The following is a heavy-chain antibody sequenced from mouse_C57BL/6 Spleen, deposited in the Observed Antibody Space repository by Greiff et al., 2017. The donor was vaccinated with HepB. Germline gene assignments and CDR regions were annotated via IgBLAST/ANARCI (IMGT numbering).Heavy chain of an antibody. CDR2: INPSSGYT. D-gene: IGHD1-1*01. CDR3: AGGSSSYAMDY. CDR1: GYTFTSYW. V-gene: IGHV1-7*01. Sequence: VQLQQSGADLAKPGASVKLSCKASGYTFTSYWMHWVKQRPGQGLEWIGYINPSSGYTKYNQKFKDKATLTADKSSSTAYMQLSSLTYEDSAVYCSAGGSSSYAMDYWGQGTSVTVSS. J-gene: IGHJ4*01.